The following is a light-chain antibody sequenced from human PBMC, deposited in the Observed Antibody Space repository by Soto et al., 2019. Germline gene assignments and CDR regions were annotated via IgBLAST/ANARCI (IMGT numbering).Light chain of an antibody. Sequence: DIQMTQSPSSLSASVGDRVPITCQARQDINNYLNWYQQHPGKAPKPLIYDASNLETGVPSRFSGSGSGTDFTFTISSLQPEDIATYYCQQYDNLPPTWTFGQGTKVDIK. J-gene: IGKJ1*01. CDR3: QQYDNLPPTWT. CDR1: QDINNY. V-gene: IGKV1-33*01. CDR2: DAS.